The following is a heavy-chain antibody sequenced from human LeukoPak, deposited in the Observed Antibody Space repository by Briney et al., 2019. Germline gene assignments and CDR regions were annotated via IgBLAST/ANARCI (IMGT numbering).Heavy chain of an antibody. V-gene: IGHV3-7*03. J-gene: IGHJ6*02. CDR1: SYIFSDAW. CDR3: GRGMDV. CDR2: MNIGGSEK. Sequence: PGGSLRLSCAASSYIFSDAWMGWVRQAPGKRPEWVANMNIGGSEKYYADSVKGRFSISRDNARNSVYLQMNSLRAEDTAVYYCGRGMDVWGQGTTVTVSS.